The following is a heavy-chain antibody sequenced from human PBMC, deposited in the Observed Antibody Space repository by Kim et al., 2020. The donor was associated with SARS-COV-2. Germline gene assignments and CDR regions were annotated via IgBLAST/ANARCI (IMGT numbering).Heavy chain of an antibody. CDR3: AKDQYSGSYFGAFDI. CDR2: ISYDGSNK. Sequence: GGSLRLSCAASGFTFSSYGMHWVRQAPGKGLEWVAVISYDGSNKYYADSVKGRFTISRDNSKNTLYLQMNSLRAEDTAVYYCAKDQYSGSYFGAFDIWGQGTMVTVSS. D-gene: IGHD1-26*01. CDR1: GFTFSSYG. J-gene: IGHJ3*02. V-gene: IGHV3-30*18.